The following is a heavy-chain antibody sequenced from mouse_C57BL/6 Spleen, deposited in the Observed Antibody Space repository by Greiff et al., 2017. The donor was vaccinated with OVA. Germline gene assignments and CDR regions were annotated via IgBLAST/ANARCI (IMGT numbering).Heavy chain of an antibody. CDR1: GYSFTGYY. V-gene: IGHV1-42*01. CDR2: INPSTGGT. CDR3: ARADYYGSSYGDAMDY. D-gene: IGHD1-1*01. J-gene: IGHJ4*01. Sequence: VQLKQSGPELVKPGASVKISCKASGYSFTGYYMNWVKQSPEKSLEWIGEINPSTGGTTYNQKFKAKATLTVDKSSSTAYMQLKSLTSEDSAVYYCARADYYGSSYGDAMDYWGQGTSVTVSS.